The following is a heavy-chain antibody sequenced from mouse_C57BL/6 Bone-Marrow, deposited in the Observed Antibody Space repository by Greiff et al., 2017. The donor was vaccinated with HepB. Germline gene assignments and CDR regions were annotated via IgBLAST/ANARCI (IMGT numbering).Heavy chain of an antibody. J-gene: IGHJ4*01. CDR3: ARQRRDGDRDYAMDY. D-gene: IGHD3-3*01. V-gene: IGHV5-12*01. CDR1: GFTFSDYY. Sequence: EVKLVESGGGLVQPGGSLKLSCAASGFTFSDYYMYWVRQTPEKRLEWVAYISNGGGSTYYPDTVKGRFTISRDNAKNTLYLQMSRLKSEDTAMYYCARQRRDGDRDYAMDYWGQGTSVTVSS. CDR2: ISNGGGST.